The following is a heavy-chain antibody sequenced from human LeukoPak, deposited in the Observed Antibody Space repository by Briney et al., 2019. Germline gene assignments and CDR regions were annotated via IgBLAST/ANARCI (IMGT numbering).Heavy chain of an antibody. D-gene: IGHD2-2*02. CDR2: INHSGST. Sequence: SETLSLTCAVYGGSFSGYYWSWIRQPPGKGLEWIGEINHSGSTNYNPSLKSRVTISVDTSKNQFSLKLSSVTAADTAVYYCARGLYCSSTSCYTYYYYYMDVWGKGTTVTVSS. V-gene: IGHV4-34*01. CDR3: ARGLYCSSTSCYTYYYYYMDV. CDR1: GGSFSGYY. J-gene: IGHJ6*03.